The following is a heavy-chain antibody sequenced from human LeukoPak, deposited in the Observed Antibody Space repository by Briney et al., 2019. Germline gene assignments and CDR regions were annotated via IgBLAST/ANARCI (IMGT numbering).Heavy chain of an antibody. CDR2: MNPNNGNT. Sequence: ASVKVSCKASGYTFTSYDINWVRQATGQGLEWMGWMNPNNGNTDYAQKFQGRVTMTTDTSTSTAHMELRSLRYDDTAVYYCARDGRFAAYEPDYWGQGTLVTVSS. CDR3: ARDGRFAAYEPDY. V-gene: IGHV1-8*01. J-gene: IGHJ4*02. D-gene: IGHD1-26*01. CDR1: GYTFTSYD.